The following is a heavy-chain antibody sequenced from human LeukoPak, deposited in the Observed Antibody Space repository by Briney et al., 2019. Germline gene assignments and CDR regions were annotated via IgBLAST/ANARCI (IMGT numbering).Heavy chain of an antibody. J-gene: IGHJ4*02. Sequence: SETLSLTCTVSGGSLSNYWSWIRQPPGKGLEWIGYIYYSGSANYNPSLKSRVTISIDTSKNQFSLKLSFVTAADTAVYYCASGVEMATTLDYWGQGTLVTVSS. V-gene: IGHV4-59*08. CDR3: ASGVEMATTLDY. CDR1: GGSLSNY. CDR2: IYYSGSA. D-gene: IGHD5-24*01.